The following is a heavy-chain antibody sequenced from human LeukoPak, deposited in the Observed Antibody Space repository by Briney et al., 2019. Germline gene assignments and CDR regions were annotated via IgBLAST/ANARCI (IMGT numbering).Heavy chain of an antibody. CDR1: GFTVSSNY. Sequence: GGSLRLSCAASGFTVSSNYMSWVRQAPGKGLEWVSVIYSGGSTYYADSVKGRFTISRDNSKNTLYLQMNSLRAEDTAVYYCARDRYYYDSSGYMDDAFDIWGQGTMVTVSS. CDR3: ARDRYYYDSSGYMDDAFDI. V-gene: IGHV3-66*01. J-gene: IGHJ3*02. D-gene: IGHD3-22*01. CDR2: IYSGGST.